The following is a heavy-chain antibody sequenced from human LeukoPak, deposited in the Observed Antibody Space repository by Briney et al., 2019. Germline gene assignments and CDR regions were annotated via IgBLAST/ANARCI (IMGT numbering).Heavy chain of an antibody. Sequence: GGSLRLSCAASGFTFSRYAMNWVRQAPGKGLEWVSTITGNGNSTYSADSVKGRFTISRDNSKNTLYVQMNSLRAEDTAVYYCAKGLRFSAMAGFDYWGQGTLVTVSS. J-gene: IGHJ4*02. CDR2: ITGNGNST. V-gene: IGHV3-23*05. D-gene: IGHD5-18*01. CDR3: AKGLRFSAMAGFDY. CDR1: GFTFSRYA.